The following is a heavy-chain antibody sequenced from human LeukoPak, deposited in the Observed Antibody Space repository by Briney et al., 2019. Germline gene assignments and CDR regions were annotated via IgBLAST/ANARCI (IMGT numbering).Heavy chain of an antibody. Sequence: GGSLRLSCAASGFTFSSYEMNWVRQAPGKGLEWVSYISSSGSTIYYADSVKGRFTISRDNAKNSLYLQMNSLRAEDTVVYYCARGYYDSSAADYWGQGTLVTVSS. CDR1: GFTFSSYE. D-gene: IGHD3-22*01. V-gene: IGHV3-48*03. J-gene: IGHJ4*02. CDR2: ISSSGSTI. CDR3: ARGYYDSSAADY.